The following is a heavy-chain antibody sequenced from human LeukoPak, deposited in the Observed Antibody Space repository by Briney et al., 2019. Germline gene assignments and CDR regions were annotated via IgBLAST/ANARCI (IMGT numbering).Heavy chain of an antibody. D-gene: IGHD1-26*01. CDR2: MSHDGSNT. J-gene: IGHJ4*02. CDR1: GFTFSSYA. Sequence: GRSLRLSCAASGFTFSSYAMHWVRQAPGKGLEWVALMSHDGSNTYYTDSVKGRFTISRDNSKNTLYLQMNSLRTEDTAVYYCAKATLRDKFIGSSSFDYWGQGTLVTVSS. CDR3: AKATLRDKFIGSSSFDY. V-gene: IGHV3-30-3*01.